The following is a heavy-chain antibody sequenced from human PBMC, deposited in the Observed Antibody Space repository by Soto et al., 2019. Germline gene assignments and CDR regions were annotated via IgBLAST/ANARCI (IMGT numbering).Heavy chain of an antibody. V-gene: IGHV1-46*01. J-gene: IGHJ6*02. CDR1: GYSFSNFY. D-gene: IGHD2-15*01. Sequence: ASVKVSCKPSGYSFSNFYVHWVRQAPGQGLEWMGIIDPSSGTTSYTQKFQERVTMTRDTSMSTVYMELSRLRSEETAVYYCARGAVVVPNGLIAGMDVWGLGTTVTVSS. CDR2: IDPSSGTT. CDR3: ARGAVVVPNGLIAGMDV.